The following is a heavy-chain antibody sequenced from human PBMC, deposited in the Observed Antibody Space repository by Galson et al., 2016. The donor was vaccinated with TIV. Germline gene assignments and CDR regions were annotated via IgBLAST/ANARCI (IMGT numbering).Heavy chain of an antibody. V-gene: IGHV1-69*02. J-gene: IGHJ4*02. Sequence: SVKVSCKASGSIFSTYTIIWVRQAPGQGLEWMGRIIPIIGMTNYAQKFQGRVTITADTSTNTAYMELGSLRSEDTAIYYCARAGVGAARDGGDYWGQGTLVTVSS. D-gene: IGHD6-6*01. CDR3: ARAGVGAARDGGDY. CDR1: GSIFSTYT. CDR2: IIPIIGMT.